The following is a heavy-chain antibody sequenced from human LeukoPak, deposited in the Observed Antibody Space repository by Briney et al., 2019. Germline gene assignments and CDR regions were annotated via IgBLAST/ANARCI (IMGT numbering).Heavy chain of an antibody. D-gene: IGHD6-13*01. Sequence: PGRSLRLSCAASGFTFSSYAMHWVRQAPGKGLEWVAVISYDGSNKYYADSVKGRFTISRDNSKNTLYLQMNSLRAEDTAVYYCARCAYSSSWYWFDPWGQGTLVTVSS. V-gene: IGHV3-30*01. CDR3: ARCAYSSSWYWFDP. CDR2: ISYDGSNK. CDR1: GFTFSSYA. J-gene: IGHJ5*02.